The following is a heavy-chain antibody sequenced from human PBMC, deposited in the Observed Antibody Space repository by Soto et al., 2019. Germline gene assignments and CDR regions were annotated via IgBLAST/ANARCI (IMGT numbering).Heavy chain of an antibody. V-gene: IGHV1-3*04. Sequence: ASVKVSCKASGYTFTSYAIHWVRQAPGQRLEWIGWINTGNGNTKYSQRFQGRVTITRDMSATTAYMEVSSLRFEDTAVYYCARAVDAYNYLDYWGQGTLVTVSS. D-gene: IGHD1-1*01. CDR3: ARAVDAYNYLDY. CDR1: GYTFTSYA. J-gene: IGHJ4*02. CDR2: INTGNGNT.